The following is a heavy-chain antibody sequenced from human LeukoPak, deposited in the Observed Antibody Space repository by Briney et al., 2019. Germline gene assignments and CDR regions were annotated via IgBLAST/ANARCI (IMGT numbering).Heavy chain of an antibody. J-gene: IGHJ3*01. CDR2: IYNSVST. Sequence: PSETLSLTCSVSGGSISSGNYYWGWIRQPTGKGLEWIGSIYNSVSTHYNLSLKSRVSIDVDTSKNQFSLKLSSVTATDTAVYYCARKLSMGVGATRFAAFDLWGLGTMVTVSS. V-gene: IGHV4-39*01. CDR1: GGSISSGNYY. D-gene: IGHD1-26*01. CDR3: ARKLSMGVGATRFAAFDL.